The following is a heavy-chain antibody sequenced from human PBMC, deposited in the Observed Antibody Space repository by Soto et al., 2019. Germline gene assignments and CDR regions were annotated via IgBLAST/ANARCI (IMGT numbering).Heavy chain of an antibody. J-gene: IGHJ4*02. CDR1: GFTFSSYW. Sequence: PGGSLRLSCAASGFTFSSYWMHWVRQSPGKGLMWVSRINNDGSSRSYADSAKGRFTISRDNAKNTLYLQVNSLRAEDTAVYYCSRDATTGYSAAGDYWGQGTLVTVSS. D-gene: IGHD1-26*01. V-gene: IGHV3-74*01. CDR3: SRDATTGYSAAGDY. CDR2: INNDGSSR.